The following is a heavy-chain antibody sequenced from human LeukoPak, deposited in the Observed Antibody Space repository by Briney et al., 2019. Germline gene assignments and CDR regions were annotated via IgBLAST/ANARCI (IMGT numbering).Heavy chain of an antibody. Sequence: SETLSLTCTVSGGSISSYYWSWIRQPAGKGLEWIGRIYTSGSTNYNPSLKSRVTMSVDTSKNQFSLKLSSVTAADTAVYYCARGKVGATTSYYFDYWGQGTLVTVSS. V-gene: IGHV4-4*07. J-gene: IGHJ4*02. CDR1: GGSISSYY. CDR2: IYTSGST. D-gene: IGHD1-26*01. CDR3: ARGKVGATTSYYFDY.